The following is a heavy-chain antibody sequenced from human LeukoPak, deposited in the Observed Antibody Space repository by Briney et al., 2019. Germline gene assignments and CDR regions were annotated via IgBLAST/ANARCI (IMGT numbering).Heavy chain of an antibody. CDR3: AREHGWFGELPQFDP. V-gene: IGHV3-23*01. D-gene: IGHD3-10*01. J-gene: IGHJ5*02. CDR1: GFTFSSYA. Sequence: GGSLRLSCTASGFTFSSYAMSWVRQAPGKGLEWVSAISGSGGSTYYADSVKGRITISRDNSKNTLYLQMNSLRAEDTAVYYCAREHGWFGELPQFDPWGQGTLVTVSS. CDR2: ISGSGGST.